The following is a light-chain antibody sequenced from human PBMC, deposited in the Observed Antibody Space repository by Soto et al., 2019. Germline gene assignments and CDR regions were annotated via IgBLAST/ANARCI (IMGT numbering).Light chain of an antibody. CDR1: HGVSGSY. Sequence: EIGMTKSPATVSLSPGERATLSCRASHGVSGSYLAWYQQKPGQAPRLLIYGASNGATGIPDRFSGSGSGTDFTLSISRLEPGDFAVYYCQHYRAFGQGTKVDIK. J-gene: IGKJ1*01. CDR3: QHYRA. V-gene: IGKV3-20*01. CDR2: GAS.